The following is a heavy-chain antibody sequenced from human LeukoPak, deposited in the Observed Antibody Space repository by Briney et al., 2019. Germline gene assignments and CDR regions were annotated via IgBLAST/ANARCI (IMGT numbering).Heavy chain of an antibody. Sequence: GGSLRLSCAASGFTFNNYAMNWVRQAPGEGLQWVSGIGAGGTYTYYADSVKGRFTISRDNSKNTLYLQMNSLRTEDTAVYYCARHRGPSLHSSGYFDYWGQGTLVTVSS. D-gene: IGHD3-22*01. CDR2: IGAGGTYT. CDR3: ARHRGPSLHSSGYFDY. CDR1: GFTFNNYA. J-gene: IGHJ4*02. V-gene: IGHV3-23*01.